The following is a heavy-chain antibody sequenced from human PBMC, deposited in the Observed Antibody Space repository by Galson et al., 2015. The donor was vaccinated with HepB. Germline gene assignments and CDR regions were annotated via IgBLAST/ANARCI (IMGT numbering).Heavy chain of an antibody. V-gene: IGHV2-5*01. CDR3: AHSPPRPHRITPGDDFDY. CDR1: GFSLSTSGVG. Sequence: PALVKPTQTLTLTCTFSGFSLSTSGVGVGWIRQPPGKALEWLALIYWNDDKRYSPSLKSRLTITKDTSKNQVVLTMTNMDPVDTATYYCAHSPPRPHRITPGDDFDYWGQGTLVTVSS. J-gene: IGHJ4*02. CDR2: IYWNDDK. D-gene: IGHD5-24*01.